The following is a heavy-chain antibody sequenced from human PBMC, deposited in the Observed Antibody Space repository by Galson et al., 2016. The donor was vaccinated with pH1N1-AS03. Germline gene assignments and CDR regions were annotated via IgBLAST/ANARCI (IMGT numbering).Heavy chain of an antibody. CDR2: INSDGSII. D-gene: IGHD1-26*01. Sequence: SLRLSCAASGFTFSGFWMHWVRQDAGRGLVWVSRINSDGSIITYPDSVKGRFTISRDNAKNTLYLQMNSLSGDDTAVYYCARSTDRWELDSWGQGTLVTVSP. CDR1: GFTFSGFW. J-gene: IGHJ4*02. V-gene: IGHV3-74*03. CDR3: ARSTDRWELDS.